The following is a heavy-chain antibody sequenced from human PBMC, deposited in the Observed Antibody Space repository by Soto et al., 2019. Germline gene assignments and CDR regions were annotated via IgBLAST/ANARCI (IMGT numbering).Heavy chain of an antibody. V-gene: IGHV3-15*01. D-gene: IGHD3-9*01. J-gene: IGHJ3*02. CDR1: GFTFSNAW. CDR3: TTGSYDILTCYYVEDDAFDI. Sequence: EVQLVESGGGLVKPGGSLRLSCAASGFTFSNAWMSWVRQAPGKGLEWVGRIKSKTDGGTTDYAAPVKGRFTISRDDSKNTLYLQMNSLKTEDTAVYYCTTGSYDILTCYYVEDDAFDIWGQGTMVTVSS. CDR2: IKSKTDGGTT.